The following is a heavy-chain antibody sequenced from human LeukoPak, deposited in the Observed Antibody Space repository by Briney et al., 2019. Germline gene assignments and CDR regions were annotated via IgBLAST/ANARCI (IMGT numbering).Heavy chain of an antibody. J-gene: IGHJ5*02. V-gene: IGHV3-30*02. D-gene: IGHD2-15*01. CDR1: GFTFSSYG. CDR3: TKGRVVAGFGWFDP. CDR2: IRYDGSNK. Sequence: PGGSLRLSCAASGFTFSSYGMHWVRQAPGKGLEWVAFIRYDGSNKYYADSVKGRFTISRDNSKNTLYLQMNSLTAEDTAVYYCTKGRVVAGFGWFDPWGQGTLVTVSS.